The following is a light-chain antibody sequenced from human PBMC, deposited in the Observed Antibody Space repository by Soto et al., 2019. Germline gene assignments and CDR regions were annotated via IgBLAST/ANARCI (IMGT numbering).Light chain of an antibody. CDR1: QSLLHSDGYNY. J-gene: IGKJ4*01. Sequence: EIVMTQSPLSLPVTPGEPASISCRSSQSLLHSDGYNYMGWYLQKPGHSPQLLIYLGSNRASGVPDRFSGSGSGTDFTLKISRVEAEDVGVYYCMRALQAHTYGGGSKVDTK. CDR3: MRALQAHT. CDR2: LGS. V-gene: IGKV2-28*01.